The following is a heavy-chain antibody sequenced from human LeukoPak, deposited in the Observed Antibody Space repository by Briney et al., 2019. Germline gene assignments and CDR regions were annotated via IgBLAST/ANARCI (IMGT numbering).Heavy chain of an antibody. D-gene: IGHD3-22*01. Sequence: ASVNVSCKASGGSFSNFGISCVGQAPGHRVGWMGGILPVSNTAHTAQNFHGRVTFTADTSTGTACMELRSLRYQDPAVSFCARADRYYYDSSGPLGPWGQGTLVTVSS. V-gene: IGHV1-69*06. CDR2: ILPVSNTA. J-gene: IGHJ5*02. CDR3: ARADRYYYDSSGPLGP. CDR1: GGSFSNFG.